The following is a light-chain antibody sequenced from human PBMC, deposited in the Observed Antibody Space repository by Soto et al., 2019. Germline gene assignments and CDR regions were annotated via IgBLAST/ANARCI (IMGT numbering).Light chain of an antibody. CDR2: EVS. CDR3: GSYTSSSSPYV. CDR1: SSDAGGYKS. J-gene: IGLJ1*01. Sequence: QSGLTQPAPVSGSPGQSITITCTGTSSDAGGYKSVSWYQQHPGKAPKLMIYEVSNRPSGVSNRFSASKSGNTASLTISGLQAEDEADYYCGSYTSSSSPYVLGTGTKVTVL. V-gene: IGLV2-14*01.